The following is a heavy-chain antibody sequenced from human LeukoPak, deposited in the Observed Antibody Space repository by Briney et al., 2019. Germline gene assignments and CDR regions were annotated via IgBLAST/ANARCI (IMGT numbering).Heavy chain of an antibody. D-gene: IGHD6-6*01. J-gene: IGHJ5*02. Sequence: GSLRLSCAASGFTFSSYAMSWVRQAPGKGLEWIGEINHSGSTNYNPSLKSRVTISVDTSKNQFSLKLSSVTAADTAVYYCARGRIAARPGDSYNWFDPWGQGTLVTVSS. CDR2: INHSGST. CDR1: GFTFSSYA. V-gene: IGHV4-34*01. CDR3: ARGRIAARPGDSYNWFDP.